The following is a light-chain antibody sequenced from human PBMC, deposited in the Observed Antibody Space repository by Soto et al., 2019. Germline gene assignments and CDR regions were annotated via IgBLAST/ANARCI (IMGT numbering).Light chain of an antibody. CDR2: GAS. V-gene: IGKV3-15*01. J-gene: IGKJ2*01. CDR1: QSVGSD. CDR3: QQRSNWQYT. Sequence: EIVMTQSPATLSVSPGERATLSCRASQSVGSDLAWYQQKPGQAPRLVIYGASTRATGIPARFSGSGSGTEFTLTISSLQSEDFAVYYCQQRSNWQYTFGQGTKVDIK.